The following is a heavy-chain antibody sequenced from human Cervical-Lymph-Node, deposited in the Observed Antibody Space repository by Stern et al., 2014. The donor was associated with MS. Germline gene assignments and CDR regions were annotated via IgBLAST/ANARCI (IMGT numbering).Heavy chain of an antibody. J-gene: IGHJ4*02. D-gene: IGHD1-26*01. Sequence: VQLVESGGGLVKPGGSLRLSCAASGFTFSDYYMTWIRQAPGKGLEWVSYSSTSDSYTNYADSVKGRFTISRDNAKKSLYLQMHSRGAEDTAVYYCARVSGRNYFFDYWGQGSLVTVSS. CDR3: ARVSGRNYFFDY. CDR1: GFTFSDYY. V-gene: IGHV3-11*06. CDR2: SSTSDSYT.